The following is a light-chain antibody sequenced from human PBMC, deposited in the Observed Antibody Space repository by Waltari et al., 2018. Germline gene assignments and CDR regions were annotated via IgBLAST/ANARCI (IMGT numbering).Light chain of an antibody. CDR3: QQYNNWPLT. V-gene: IGKV3-15*01. CDR2: DAS. Sequence: EIVMTQSPATLSVSPGERATLSCRASQSVSSNLAWYQQKPGQAPRLVIYDASTRATGIPARFRGSGSGTEFTLTIGSLQSEDFAVYYCQQYNNWPLTFGGGTKVEIK. CDR1: QSVSSN. J-gene: IGKJ4*02.